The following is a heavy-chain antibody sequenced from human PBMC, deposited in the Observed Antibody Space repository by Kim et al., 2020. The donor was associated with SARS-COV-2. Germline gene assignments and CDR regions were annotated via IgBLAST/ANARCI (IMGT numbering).Heavy chain of an antibody. V-gene: IGHV5-10-1*01. CDR3: ARAANSPLGY. J-gene: IGHJ4*02. CDR2: T. Sequence: TNYSPSFQGHVTISADKSISTAYLQWSSLKASDTAMYYCARAANSPLGYWGQGTLVTVSS. D-gene: IGHD5-18*01.